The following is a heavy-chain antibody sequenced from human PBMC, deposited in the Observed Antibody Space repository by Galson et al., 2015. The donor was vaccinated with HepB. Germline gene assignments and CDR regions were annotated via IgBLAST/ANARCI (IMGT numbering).Heavy chain of an antibody. V-gene: IGHV3-53*04. CDR2: IYSGGTT. Sequence: SLRLSCAASGFTVSSNYMSWVRQAPGKGLEWVSVIYSGGTTYYAASVKGRFTISRHNSKNTLYLQMNSLRDEDTAVYYSASGRWRQFRAYGMDVWGQGTTVTVSS. CDR3: ASGRWRQFRAYGMDV. CDR1: GFTVSSNY. J-gene: IGHJ6*02. D-gene: IGHD5-24*01.